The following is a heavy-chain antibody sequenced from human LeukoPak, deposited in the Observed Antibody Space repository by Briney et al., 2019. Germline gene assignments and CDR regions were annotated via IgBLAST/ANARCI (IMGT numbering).Heavy chain of an antibody. CDR1: GFSLSISG. J-gene: IGHJ4*02. D-gene: IGHD6-19*01. CDR3: AKDARRTDGWYFFDY. V-gene: IGHV3-48*01. CDR2: ISSSSDLM. Sequence: PGGSLRLSCEASGFSLSISGMNWVRQAPGKGLEWVSYISSSSDLMSYVDSVKGRFTVSRDNAKNSLFLQMNSLRAEDTAVYYCAKDARRTDGWYFFDYWGQGTTVTVSS.